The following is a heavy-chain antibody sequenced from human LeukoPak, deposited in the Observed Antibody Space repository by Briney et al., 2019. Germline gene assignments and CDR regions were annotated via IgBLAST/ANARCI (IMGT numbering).Heavy chain of an antibody. V-gene: IGHV1-8*01. CDR3: ARYPTVVEKNYYYYYMDV. D-gene: IGHD4-17*01. J-gene: IGHJ6*03. CDR1: GYTFTRYD. CDR2: MNPNSGNT. Sequence: ASVKVSCKASGYTFTRYDINWMRQATGQGLELMGCMNPNSGNTGYVQKFQGRVTMTRNTSISTAYMELSSLRSEDTAVYYCARYPTVVEKNYYYYYMDVWGKGTTVTVSS.